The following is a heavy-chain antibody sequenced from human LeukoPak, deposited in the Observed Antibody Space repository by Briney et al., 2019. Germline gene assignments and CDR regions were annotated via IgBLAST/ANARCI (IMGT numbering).Heavy chain of an antibody. CDR1: GGTFSSYA. D-gene: IGHD2-15*01. CDR3: VRDNCSGGSCYSPPPWARFDP. Sequence: SVKVPCKASGGTFSSYAISWVRQAPGQGLEWMGGIIPIFGTANYAQKFQGRVTITADESTSTAYMELSSLRSEDTAVYYCVRDNCSGGSCYSPPPWARFDPWGQGTLVTVSS. J-gene: IGHJ5*02. CDR2: IIPIFGTA. V-gene: IGHV1-69*13.